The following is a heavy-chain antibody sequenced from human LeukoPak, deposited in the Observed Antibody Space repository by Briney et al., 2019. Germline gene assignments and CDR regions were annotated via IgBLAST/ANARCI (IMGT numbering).Heavy chain of an antibody. CDR3: ARERFGELDRVEDNWFDP. CDR1: GFTVTSNY. D-gene: IGHD3-10*01. V-gene: IGHV3-66*01. CDR2: IYSGGST. Sequence: GGSLRLSCAASGFTVTSNYMSWVRQAPGKGLEWVSVIYSGGSTYYADSVKGRFTISRDNSKNTLYLQMNGLRAEDTAVYYCARERFGELDRVEDNWFDPWGQGTLVTVSS. J-gene: IGHJ5*02.